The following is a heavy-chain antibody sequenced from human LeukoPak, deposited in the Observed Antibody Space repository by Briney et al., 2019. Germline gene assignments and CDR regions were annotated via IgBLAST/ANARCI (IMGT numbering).Heavy chain of an antibody. J-gene: IGHJ4*02. CDR2: IKTDGSST. CDR1: GLTFSSYW. CDR3: ASLTVGATGHY. V-gene: IGHV3-74*01. Sequence: GGSLRLSCAASGLTFSSYWMHWVRQAPGKGLVWVSRIKTDGSSTSYTDSVKGRFTISRDNAKNTLYLQMNTLRAEDTAVYYCASLTVGATGHYWGQGTLVTVSS. D-gene: IGHD1-26*01.